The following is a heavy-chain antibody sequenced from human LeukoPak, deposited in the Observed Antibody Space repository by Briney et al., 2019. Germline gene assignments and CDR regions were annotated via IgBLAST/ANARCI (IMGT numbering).Heavy chain of an antibody. Sequence: GGSLRLSCAASGFTFSSYAMSWVRQAPGKGLEWVSAISGSGGSTYYAGSVKGRFTISRDNSKNTLYLQMNSLRAEDTAVYYCAKGVYDSSGAPVDYWGQGTLVTVSS. CDR3: AKGVYDSSGAPVDY. CDR1: GFTFSSYA. J-gene: IGHJ4*02. V-gene: IGHV3-23*01. D-gene: IGHD3-22*01. CDR2: ISGSGGST.